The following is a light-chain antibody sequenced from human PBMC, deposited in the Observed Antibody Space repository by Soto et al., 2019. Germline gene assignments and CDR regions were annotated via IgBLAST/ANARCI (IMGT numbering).Light chain of an antibody. Sequence: QSVLAQPPSASGTPGQRVTISCFGSTSNVGSNLASWYQQLPGSAPKLLTCNDYERPSGVPDRFSGSKSGTSASLGISGLRSEDEADYFCAVWDDSLSGVVFGGGTKPTVL. J-gene: IGLJ2*01. CDR2: NDY. V-gene: IGLV1-47*02. CDR3: AVWDDSLSGVV. CDR1: TSNVGSNL.